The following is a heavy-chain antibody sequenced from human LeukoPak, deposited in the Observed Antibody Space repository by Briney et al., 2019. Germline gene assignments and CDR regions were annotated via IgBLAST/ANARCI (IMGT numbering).Heavy chain of an antibody. CDR2: IYSSGST. J-gene: IGHJ6*02. V-gene: IGHV4-4*07. CDR1: GGSISSYY. Sequence: SETLSLTCTVSGGSISSYYWSWIRQPAGKGLEWIGRIYSSGSTNYNPSLRSRVTMPVDTSKNQFSLKLNSVTAADTAVYYCARDWGSGSYYYGMDVWGQGTTVTVSS. D-gene: IGHD3-10*01. CDR3: ARDWGSGSYYYGMDV.